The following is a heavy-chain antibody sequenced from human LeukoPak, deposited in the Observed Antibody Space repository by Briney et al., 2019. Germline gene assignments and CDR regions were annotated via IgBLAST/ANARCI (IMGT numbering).Heavy chain of an antibody. CDR1: GFTFSSYG. CDR3: AKDRSYRDNAFDI. Sequence: GGSLRLSCAASGFTFSSYGMHWVRQVRGKGLEWVAFIRYDGSNKYYADSVKGRFTISRDNSKNTLYLQMNSLRAEDTAVYYCAKDRSYRDNAFDIWGQGTMVTVSS. J-gene: IGHJ3*02. V-gene: IGHV3-30*02. CDR2: IRYDGSNK. D-gene: IGHD1-26*01.